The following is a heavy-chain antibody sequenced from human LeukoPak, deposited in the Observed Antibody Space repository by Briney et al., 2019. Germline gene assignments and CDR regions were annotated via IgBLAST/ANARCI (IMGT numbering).Heavy chain of an antibody. J-gene: IGHJ6*03. CDR2: IYYSGST. Sequence: PSETLSLTCTVSGGSISSHYWSWIRQPPGKGLEWIGYIYYSGSTNYNPSLKSRVTISVDTSKNQFSLKLSSVTAADTAVYYCARVYCSGGSCYPYYYYYMDVWGKGTTVTVSS. CDR3: ARVYCSGGSCYPYYYYYMDV. CDR1: GGSISSHY. V-gene: IGHV4-59*11. D-gene: IGHD2-15*01.